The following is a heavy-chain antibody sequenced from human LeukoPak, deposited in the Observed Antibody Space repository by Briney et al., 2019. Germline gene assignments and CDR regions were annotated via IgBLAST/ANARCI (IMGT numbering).Heavy chain of an antibody. CDR2: ISSSSSYI. CDR3: ARVGRVDDFWSGYYERYYYYYMDV. D-gene: IGHD3-3*01. CDR1: GFTFSSYS. Sequence: GGSLRLSCAASGFTFSSYSMNWVRQAPGKGLEWVSSISSSSSYIYYADSVKGRFTISRDNAKNSLYLQMNSLRAEDTAVYYCARVGRVDDFWSGYYERYYYYYMDVWGKGTTVTVSS. J-gene: IGHJ6*03. V-gene: IGHV3-21*01.